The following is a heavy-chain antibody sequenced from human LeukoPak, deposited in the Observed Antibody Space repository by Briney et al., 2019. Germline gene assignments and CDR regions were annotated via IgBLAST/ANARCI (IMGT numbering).Heavy chain of an antibody. J-gene: IGHJ4*02. CDR1: RFTFSNYA. V-gene: IGHV3-23*01. CDR2: ISGSGGST. D-gene: IGHD3-3*01. Sequence: GGSLRLFCAASRFTFSNYAMNWVRQAPGKGLEWVSAISGSGGSTYYVDSVKGRFTISRDNSKNTLYLQMNSLRAEDTAVYYCAKVPRGAGTSSGYWGQGTLVTVSS. CDR3: AKVPRGAGTSSGY.